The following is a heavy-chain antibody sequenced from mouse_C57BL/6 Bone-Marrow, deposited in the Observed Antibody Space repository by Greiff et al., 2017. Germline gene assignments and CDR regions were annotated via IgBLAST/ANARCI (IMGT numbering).Heavy chain of an antibody. V-gene: IGHV1-50*01. J-gene: IGHJ2*01. CDR2: IDPSDSYT. CDR1: GYTFTSYW. Sequence: QVHVKQSGAELVKPGASVKLSCKASGYTFTSYWMQWVKQRPGQGLEWIGEIDPSDSYTNYNQKFKGKATLTVDTSSSTAYMQLSSLTSEDSAVYYCARGITTVVDPLFDYWGQGTTLTVSS. D-gene: IGHD1-1*01. CDR3: ARGITTVVDPLFDY.